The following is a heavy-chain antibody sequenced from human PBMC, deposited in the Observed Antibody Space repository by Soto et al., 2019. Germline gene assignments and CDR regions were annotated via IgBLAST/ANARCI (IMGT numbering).Heavy chain of an antibody. CDR1: GGTFSSYA. Sequence: QVQLVQSGAEVKKPGSSVKVSCKASGGTFSSYAISWVRQAPGQGLEWMGGIIPIFGTANYAQKFQGRVTITAYESPSTAYMERSSLGSEDTAVYYCARHVPAAGYYYGMDVWGQGTTVTVSS. J-gene: IGHJ6*02. CDR2: IIPIFGTA. CDR3: ARHVPAAGYYYGMDV. V-gene: IGHV1-69*12. D-gene: IGHD2-2*01.